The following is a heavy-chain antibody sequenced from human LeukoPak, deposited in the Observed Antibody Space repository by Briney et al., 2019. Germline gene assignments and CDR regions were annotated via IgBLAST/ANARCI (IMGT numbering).Heavy chain of an antibody. CDR2: IYPGDSDT. Sequence: GESLKISCKGSGYTFTSYWIGWVRQMPGKGLEWMGIIYPGDSDTRYSPSFQGQVTISADKPISTAYPQWSSLKASDTAMYYCARPSNWKGAFDIWGQGTMVTVSS. V-gene: IGHV5-51*01. CDR3: ARPSNWKGAFDI. CDR1: GYTFTSYW. D-gene: IGHD1-1*01. J-gene: IGHJ3*02.